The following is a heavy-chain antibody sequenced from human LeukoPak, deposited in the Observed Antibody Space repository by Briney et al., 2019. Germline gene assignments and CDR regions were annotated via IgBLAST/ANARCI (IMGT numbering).Heavy chain of an antibody. CDR1: GDSISGYY. CDR2: IYYSGSI. CDR3: ARLRGNYFPDY. J-gene: IGHJ4*02. V-gene: IGHV4-59*01. D-gene: IGHD4-11*01. Sequence: SETLSLTCTVSGDSISGYYWTWIRRPPGKGLEWIGYIYYSGSINYNPSLKSRFTISVDTSKNQFSLKLSSVTAADTAVYYCARLRGNYFPDYWGQGTLVAVSS.